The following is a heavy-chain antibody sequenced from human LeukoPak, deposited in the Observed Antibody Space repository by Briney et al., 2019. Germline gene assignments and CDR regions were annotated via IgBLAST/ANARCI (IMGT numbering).Heavy chain of an antibody. Sequence: GGSLRLSCAASGFTFSTFAMIWVRQPPGKGLEWVSSIFPSGGEIHYADSVRGRFTISRDNSKSTLSLQVNSLRVEDTAIYYCATYRQVLLPFESWGQGTLVTVFS. D-gene: IGHD2-8*02. V-gene: IGHV3-23*01. CDR2: IFPSGGEI. CDR3: ATYRQVLLPFES. J-gene: IGHJ4*02. CDR1: GFTFSTFA.